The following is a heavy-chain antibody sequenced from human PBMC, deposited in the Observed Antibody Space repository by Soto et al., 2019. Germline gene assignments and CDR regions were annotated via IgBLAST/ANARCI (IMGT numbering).Heavy chain of an antibody. V-gene: IGHV3-21*01. CDR3: TREVQPGVRREYDY. CDR1: AITFGSHT. J-gene: IGHJ4*02. D-gene: IGHD1-1*01. CDR2: IDSGGSRT. Sequence: GGSLRLSCDTSAITFGSHTMNWVRQAPGKGLEWVSSIDSGGSRTFYADTVKGRFTISRDNAKNSLFLQMNSLRAEDTAVYFCTREVQPGVRREYDYWGQGTLVTVSS.